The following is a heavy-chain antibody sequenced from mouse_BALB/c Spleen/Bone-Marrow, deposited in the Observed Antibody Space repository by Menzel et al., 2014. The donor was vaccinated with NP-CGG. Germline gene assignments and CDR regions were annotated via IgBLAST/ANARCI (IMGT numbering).Heavy chain of an antibody. J-gene: IGHJ3*01. CDR2: INPSNGGA. D-gene: IGHD2-2*01. CDR1: GYTFTSYY. CDR3: TTSRGYNWFAY. Sequence: VKLMESGAELVKPGASVKLPCKASGYTFTSYYMYWVKQRPGQGLEWIGEINPSNGGADFNEKFKIKATLTVDKSSSTAYMQLSSLTSEDSAVYYCTTSRGYNWFAYWGQGTLVTVSA. V-gene: IGHV1S81*02.